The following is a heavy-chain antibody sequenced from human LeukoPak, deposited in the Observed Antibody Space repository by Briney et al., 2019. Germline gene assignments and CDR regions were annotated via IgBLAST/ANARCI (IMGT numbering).Heavy chain of an antibody. CDR1: GGTFSSYA. V-gene: IGHV1-69*13. J-gene: IGHJ6*02. Sequence: SVKVSCTASGGTFSSYAISWVRQAPGQGLEWMGGIIPIFGTANYAQKFQGRVTITADESTSTAYMELSSLRSEDTAVYYCARGEAPGTVFGGMAVWGQGTAVTVSS. CDR3: ARGEAPGTVFGGMAV. CDR2: IIPIFGTA. D-gene: IGHD3-16*01.